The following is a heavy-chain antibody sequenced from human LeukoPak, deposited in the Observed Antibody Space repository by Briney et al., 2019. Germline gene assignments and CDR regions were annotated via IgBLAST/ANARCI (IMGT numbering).Heavy chain of an antibody. J-gene: IGHJ4*02. V-gene: IGHV1-2*02. D-gene: IGHD2-21*01. CDR2: INPNSGDN. Sequence: ASVKVSCKASGYCFSDYYMHWVRQAPGQGLEYMGWINPNSGDNSCAQKFQGRVSMTRDTSITTLYMELTSLRSDDTAVYFCASGGEIQSCGGNTCFRGFVYWGQGTLVTVSS. CDR1: GYCFSDYY. CDR3: ASGGEIQSCGGNTCFRGFVY.